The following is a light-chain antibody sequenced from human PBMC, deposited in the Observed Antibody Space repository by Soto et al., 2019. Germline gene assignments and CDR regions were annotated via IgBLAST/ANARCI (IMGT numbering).Light chain of an antibody. J-gene: IGLJ1*01. V-gene: IGLV2-14*03. CDR2: HVT. CDR3: SSYAGINNFGV. CDR1: SSDVGGYSY. Sequence: QSVLTQPASVSGSPGQSITISCTGTSSDVGGYSYVSWYQQHPGDAPKLMIYHVTNRPSGVSDRFSGSKSGNTASLTISGLQAEDEADYYCSSYAGINNFGVFGTGTKVTVL.